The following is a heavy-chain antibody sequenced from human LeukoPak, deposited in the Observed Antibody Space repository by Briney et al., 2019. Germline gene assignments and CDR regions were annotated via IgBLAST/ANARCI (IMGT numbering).Heavy chain of an antibody. CDR2: INPNSGGT. J-gene: IGHJ6*02. V-gene: IGHV1-2*04. D-gene: IGHD3-22*01. Sequence: ASVKVSCKASGYTFTGYYMHWVRQAPGQGLEWMGWINPNSGGTNYAQKFQGWVTMTRDTSISTAYMELSRLRSDDTAVYYCARDLGYYYDSSGFNGMDVWGQGTTVTVSS. CDR3: ARDLGYYYDSSGFNGMDV. CDR1: GYTFTGYY.